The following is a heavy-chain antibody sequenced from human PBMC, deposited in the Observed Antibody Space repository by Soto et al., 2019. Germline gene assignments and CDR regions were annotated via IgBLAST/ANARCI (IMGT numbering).Heavy chain of an antibody. CDR2: INAGNGNT. CDR1: GYSFTSYA. CDR3: ARAVAVPADFDY. V-gene: IGHV1-3*01. D-gene: IGHD6-19*01. J-gene: IGHJ4*02. Sequence: ASVKVSCKASGYSFTSYAMHWVRQAPGQGLEWMGWINAGNGNTKYSQKFQGRVTITRDTSASTAYMELSSLISEDTALYYCARAVAVPADFDYWGQGTLVTVSS.